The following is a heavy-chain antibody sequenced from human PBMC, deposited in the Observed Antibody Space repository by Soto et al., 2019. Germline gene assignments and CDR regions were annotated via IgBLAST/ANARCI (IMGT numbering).Heavy chain of an antibody. CDR2: ISGSGGST. V-gene: IGHV3-23*01. D-gene: IGHD6-6*01. CDR1: GFTFSSYA. CDR3: ADYFSSSYYFDY. J-gene: IGHJ4*02. Sequence: GGSLRLSCAASGFTFSSYAMSWVRQAPGKGLEWVSAISGSGGSTYYADSVKGRFTISRDNSKNTLYLQMNSLRAEDTAVYYCADYFSSSYYFDYWVQGTLVTVSS.